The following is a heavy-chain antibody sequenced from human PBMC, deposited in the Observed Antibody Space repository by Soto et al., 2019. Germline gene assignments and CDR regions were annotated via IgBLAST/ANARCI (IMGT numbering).Heavy chain of an antibody. CDR3: TTDPHSTGTKY. Sequence: GGSLRLSCAASGLTFSDAWMSWVRQAPGAGLEWVGLIKGKTEGGTIDYAAPVKARFTISRDASKNTLYLQMNSLKTEDTAVYYCTTDPHSTGTKYWGQGTLVTVSS. CDR2: IKGKTEGGTI. D-gene: IGHD1-1*01. V-gene: IGHV3-15*01. CDR1: GLTFSDAW. J-gene: IGHJ4*02.